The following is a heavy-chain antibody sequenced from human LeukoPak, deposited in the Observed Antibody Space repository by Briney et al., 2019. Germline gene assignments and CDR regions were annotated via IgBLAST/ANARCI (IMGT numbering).Heavy chain of an antibody. J-gene: IGHJ5*02. CDR2: ISGYNVNT. CDR3: ARASLGPGDWFDP. D-gene: IGHD3-16*01. CDR1: GYTFTSYG. Sequence: ASVKVSCKASGYTFTSYGISWVQQVPGQGLEWMGWISGYNVNTNYVQKLQGRVTMTTDTSTSTAYMDLRSLRSDDTAVYYCARASLGPGDWFDPWGKGTLVTVSS. V-gene: IGHV1-18*01.